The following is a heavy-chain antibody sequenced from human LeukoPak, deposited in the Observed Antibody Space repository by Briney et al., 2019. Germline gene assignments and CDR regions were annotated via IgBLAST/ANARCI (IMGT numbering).Heavy chain of an antibody. CDR3: ARAWNDEDNYYDMDV. J-gene: IGHJ6*02. Sequence: ASVKVSCKASGYTFTSYAMHWVRQAPGQRLEWMGWINAGNGNTKYSQKFQGRVTITRDTSASTAYMELSSLRSEDTAVYYCARAWNDEDNYYDMDVWGQGTTVTVSS. CDR2: INAGNGNT. V-gene: IGHV1-3*01. CDR1: GYTFTSYA. D-gene: IGHD1-1*01.